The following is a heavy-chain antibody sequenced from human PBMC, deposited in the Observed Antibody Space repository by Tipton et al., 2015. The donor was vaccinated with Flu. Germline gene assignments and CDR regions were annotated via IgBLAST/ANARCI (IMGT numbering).Heavy chain of an antibody. CDR2: IYTSGST. CDR1: GGSISSYY. D-gene: IGHD1-26*01. Sequence: LRLSCTVSGGSISSYYWSWIRQPAGKGLEWIGRIYTSGSTNYNPSLKSRVTMSVDTSKNQFSLKLTSVSAADTAAYYCAKSGSYLEYLQHWGQGTLVTVSS. V-gene: IGHV4-4*07. CDR3: AKSGSYLEYLQH. J-gene: IGHJ1*01.